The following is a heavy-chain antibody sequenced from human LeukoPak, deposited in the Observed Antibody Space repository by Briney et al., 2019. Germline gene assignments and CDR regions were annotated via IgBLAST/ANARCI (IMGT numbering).Heavy chain of an antibody. Sequence: GGSLRLSCAASGFTFSSYSMNWVRQAPGKGLEWVSSISSSSSYIYYADSVKGRFTISRDNAKNSLYLQMNSLRAEDTAVYYCARDPHSSGGNPTVIYWGQGTLVTVSS. V-gene: IGHV3-21*01. D-gene: IGHD2-15*01. J-gene: IGHJ4*02. CDR1: GFTFSSYS. CDR2: ISSSSSYI. CDR3: ARDPHSSGGNPTVIY.